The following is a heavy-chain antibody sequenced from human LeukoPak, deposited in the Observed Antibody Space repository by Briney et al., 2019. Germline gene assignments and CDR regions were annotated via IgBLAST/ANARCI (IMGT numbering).Heavy chain of an antibody. Sequence: ASVKDSRKASGYSFTSYGIGWVRQAPRQGLEWMGWITAGNGNTNFAQKVQGRVTMTTDTSTSTAYMELRSLRSDDTAVYFCARDLARGYSYGYNAFDIWGQGTMVTVSS. CDR1: GYSFTSYG. CDR2: ITAGNGNT. CDR3: ARDLARGYSYGYNAFDI. J-gene: IGHJ3*02. D-gene: IGHD5-18*01. V-gene: IGHV1-18*01.